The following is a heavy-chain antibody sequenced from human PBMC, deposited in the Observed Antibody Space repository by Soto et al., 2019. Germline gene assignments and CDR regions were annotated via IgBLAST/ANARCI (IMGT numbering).Heavy chain of an antibody. D-gene: IGHD5-18*01. V-gene: IGHV4-34*01. J-gene: IGHJ4*02. CDR2: INHSGST. Sequence: SETLSLTCAVYGGSFSGYYWSWIRQPPGKGLEWIGEINHSGSTNYNPSLKSRVTISVDTSKNQLSLKLSSVTAADTAVYYCARGGVNTAMAYWGQGTLVTVSS. CDR3: ARGGVNTAMAY. CDR1: GGSFSGYY.